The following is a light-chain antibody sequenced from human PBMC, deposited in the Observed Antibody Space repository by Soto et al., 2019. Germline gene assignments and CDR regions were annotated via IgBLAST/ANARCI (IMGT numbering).Light chain of an antibody. CDR1: QSISSW. V-gene: IGKV1-5*01. CDR3: QQYNSFSWT. CDR2: DAS. Sequence: DIQMTQSPSTLSASVGDRVTITCRASQSISSWLAWYQQKPGKAPKLLNYDASSLESGVPSRFSGSGSGTEFTLTISGLQPDDFATYYCQQYNSFSWTFGQGTKVDIK. J-gene: IGKJ1*01.